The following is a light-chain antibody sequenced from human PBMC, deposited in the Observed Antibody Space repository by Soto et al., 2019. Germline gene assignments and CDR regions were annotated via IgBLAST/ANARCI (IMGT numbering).Light chain of an antibody. CDR2: DVS. CDR1: SSDVANYNY. CDR3: SSSTISSPLV. V-gene: IGLV2-14*03. Sequence: QSALTQPASVSGSPGQSITISCTGTSSDVANYNYLSWYQQHPGKAPKLIIYDVSNRPSGVSNRFSGSKSGNTASLTISGLHAEDEDYYYCSSSTISSPLVFGGGTKLTVL. J-gene: IGLJ2*01.